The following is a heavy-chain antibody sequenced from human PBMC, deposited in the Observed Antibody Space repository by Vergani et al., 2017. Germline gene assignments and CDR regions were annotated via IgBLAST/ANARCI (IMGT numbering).Heavy chain of an antibody. Sequence: EVQLVQSGAEVKKPGESLKISCKGSGYSFTNYWIGWVRQMPGKGLEWMGIIYPDDSDTRYSPSFQGQVTISADKSISTAYLQWSSLKASDTAMYYCAKDGVGYGGNSRSLDYWGQGTLVTVSS. V-gene: IGHV5-51*03. CDR3: AKDGVGYGGNSRSLDY. CDR1: GYSFTNYW. CDR2: IYPDDSDT. J-gene: IGHJ4*02. D-gene: IGHD4-23*01.